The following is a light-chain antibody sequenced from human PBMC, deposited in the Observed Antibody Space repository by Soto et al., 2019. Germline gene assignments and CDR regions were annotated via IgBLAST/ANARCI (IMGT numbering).Light chain of an antibody. V-gene: IGKV3-15*01. CDR2: GAY. J-gene: IGKJ5*01. CDR3: QQGSDWPMFT. CDR1: QSVSSY. Sequence: EIVMTQSPATLSVSPGERVTLSCRASQSVSSYLAWYQHKPGQPPRLLIYGAYTRANGIPARFSGSGSGTEFTITISSLQSEDFAVYFCQQGSDWPMFTFGQGTRLEIK.